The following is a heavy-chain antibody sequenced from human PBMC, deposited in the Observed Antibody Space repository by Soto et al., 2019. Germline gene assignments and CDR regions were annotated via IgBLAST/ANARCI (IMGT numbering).Heavy chain of an antibody. CDR1: GGSVSSGRFY. V-gene: IGHV4-61*01. Sequence: SETLSLTCTVSGGSVSSGRFYWSWIRRPPGKGLEWIGYFYDSGSTNYNPSLRSRVTMSVDTSKNQFSLKLSSVTAADTAVYYCAASAPPATNYYYAMDVWGQGTTVTVSS. J-gene: IGHJ6*02. CDR2: FYDSGST. D-gene: IGHD5-12*01. CDR3: AASAPPATNYYYAMDV.